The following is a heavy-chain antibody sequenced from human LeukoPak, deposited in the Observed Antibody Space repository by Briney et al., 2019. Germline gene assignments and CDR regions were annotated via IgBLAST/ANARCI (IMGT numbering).Heavy chain of an antibody. CDR3: ARNYDSGGFYYSAGAY. CDR1: GYTFTSYI. CDR2: ISTYNGNT. V-gene: IGHV1-18*01. J-gene: IGHJ4*02. Sequence: ASVKVSCKASGYTFTSYIISWVRQAPGQGLGWMGWISTYNGNTNYAQKLQGRVTMTTDTSTSTAYMELRSLRSDDTAVYYCARNYDSGGFYYSAGAYWGQGTLVTVSS. D-gene: IGHD3-22*01.